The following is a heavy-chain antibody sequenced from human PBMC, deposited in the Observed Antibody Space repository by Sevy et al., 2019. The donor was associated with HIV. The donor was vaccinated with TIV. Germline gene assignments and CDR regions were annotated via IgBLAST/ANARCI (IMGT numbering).Heavy chain of an antibody. D-gene: IGHD4-17*01. Sequence: ASVKVSCKASGYTFTSYGISWVRQAPGQGLEWMGWISAYNGNTNYAQTLQGRVTMTTDTSTSTAYMELRSLRSDDTAVYYCARDQTTVTPSWFDPWGQGTLVTVSS. CDR2: ISAYNGNT. CDR3: ARDQTTVTPSWFDP. V-gene: IGHV1-18*01. J-gene: IGHJ5*02. CDR1: GYTFTSYG.